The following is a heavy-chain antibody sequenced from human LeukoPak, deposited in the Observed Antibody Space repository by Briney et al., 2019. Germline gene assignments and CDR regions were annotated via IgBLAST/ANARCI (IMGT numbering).Heavy chain of an antibody. CDR3: AKGMDTAMVPNYYYYMDV. CDR2: ISWDGGST. D-gene: IGHD5-18*01. J-gene: IGHJ6*03. CDR1: GFTFDDYT. V-gene: IGHV3-43*01. Sequence: GGSLRLSCAASGFTFDDYTMHWVRQAPGKGLEWVSLISWDGGSTYYADSVKGRFTISRDNSKNSLYLQMNSLGTEDTALYYCAKGMDTAMVPNYYYYMDVWGKGTTVTVSS.